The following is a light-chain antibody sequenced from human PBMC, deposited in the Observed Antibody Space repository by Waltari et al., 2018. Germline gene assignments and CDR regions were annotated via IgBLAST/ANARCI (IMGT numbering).Light chain of an antibody. CDR1: QTLSSW. V-gene: IGKV1-5*01. CDR3: QQYDSFSYT. Sequence: DIQMTQSPSTLSAPVAARATLTCRASQTLSSWLAWSQQKDGKSPTLLIYAAPTLESGVPSRFSGSGSGTEFTLTISSLHPDDFATYYCQQYDSFSYTFGQGTKL. CDR2: AAP. J-gene: IGKJ2*01.